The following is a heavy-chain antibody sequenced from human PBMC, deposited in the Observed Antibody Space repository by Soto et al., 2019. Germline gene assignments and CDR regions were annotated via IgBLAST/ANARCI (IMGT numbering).Heavy chain of an antibody. CDR2: IYYTGIT. J-gene: IGHJ6*02. CDR3: ARALRGVVVVAAREMDV. D-gene: IGHD2-15*01. CDR1: GGSISSDY. V-gene: IGHV4-59*01. Sequence: QVQLQESVPGLVKPSETLSLTCSVSGGSISSDYLSWIRQPPGKGLEWIGYIYYTGITNYNPSLKSRVTISVDTSKNQFSLNLRSVTAADTAVYYCARALRGVVVVAAREMDVWGQGTTVTVSS.